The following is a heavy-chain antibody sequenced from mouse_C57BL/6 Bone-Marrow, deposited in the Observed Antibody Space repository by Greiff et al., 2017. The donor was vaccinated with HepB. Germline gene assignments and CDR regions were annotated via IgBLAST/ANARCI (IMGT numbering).Heavy chain of an antibody. V-gene: IGHV1-18*01. CDR1: GYTFTDYN. CDR2: INPNNGGT. Sequence: VQLQQSGPELVKPGASVKIPCKASGYTFTDYNIDWVKQSHGKSLEWIGDINPNNGGTIYNQKFKGKATLTVDKSSSTAYMELRSLTSEDTAVYYCARRDYRYFDVWGTGTTVTVSS. D-gene: IGHD1-1*02. CDR3: ARRDYRYFDV. J-gene: IGHJ1*03.